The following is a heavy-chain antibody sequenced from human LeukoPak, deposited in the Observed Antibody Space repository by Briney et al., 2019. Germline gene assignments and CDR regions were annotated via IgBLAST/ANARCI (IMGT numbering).Heavy chain of an antibody. CDR3: AKGAYDFWSGPPGYMDV. Sequence: GESLRLSCAASGFTFSSYGMHWVRQAPGKGLEWVAFIRYDGSNKYYADSVKGRLTISRDNSKNTLYLQMNSLRAEDTAVYYCAKGAYDFWSGPPGYMDVWGKGTTVTVSS. V-gene: IGHV3-30*02. D-gene: IGHD3-3*01. J-gene: IGHJ6*03. CDR2: IRYDGSNK. CDR1: GFTFSSYG.